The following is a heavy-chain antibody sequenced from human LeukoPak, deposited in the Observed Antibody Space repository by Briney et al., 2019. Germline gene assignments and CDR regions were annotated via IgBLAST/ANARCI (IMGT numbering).Heavy chain of an antibody. V-gene: IGHV3-48*01. J-gene: IGHJ5*02. D-gene: IGHD6-19*01. Sequence: GGSLRLSCAASGFTSSSYSMNWVRQAPGKGLEWVSYISSSSSTIYYADSVKGRFTISRDNAKNSLYLQMNSLRAEDTAVYYCARDLGSSGWYVDWFDPWGQGTLVTVSS. CDR1: GFTSSSYS. CDR2: ISSSSSTI. CDR3: ARDLGSSGWYVDWFDP.